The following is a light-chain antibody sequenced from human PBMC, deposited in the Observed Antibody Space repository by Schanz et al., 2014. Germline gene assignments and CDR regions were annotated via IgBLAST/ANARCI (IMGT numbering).Light chain of an antibody. CDR1: QSISSW. CDR2: HAS. J-gene: IGKJ2*01. CDR3: QHET. Sequence: DIQMTQSPSSLSASVGDRVTITCRASQSISSWLAWYQQRPGKAPKLLIHHASTLESGVPSRFSGSGSGTEFTLTITSLQPDDFATYYCQHETFGQGTKLEIK. V-gene: IGKV1-5*01.